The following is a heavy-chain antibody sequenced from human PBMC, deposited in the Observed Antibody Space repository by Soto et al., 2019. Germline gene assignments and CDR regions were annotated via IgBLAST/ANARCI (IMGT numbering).Heavy chain of an antibody. D-gene: IGHD2-15*01. J-gene: IGHJ4*02. CDR1: GFSFSAYC. CDR3: TKDRVPDGIYSFDY. CDR2: IDLSGTRT. V-gene: IGHV3-23*05. Sequence: EVQLLESGGDLVQPGGSLRLSCAASGFSFSAYCMNWVRQAPGRGLEWVACIDLSGTRTDYREAVKGRVTLSKDRARKTVYLQMNSMRVEDAAVYYCTKDRVPDGIYSFDYWGQGALVTVSS.